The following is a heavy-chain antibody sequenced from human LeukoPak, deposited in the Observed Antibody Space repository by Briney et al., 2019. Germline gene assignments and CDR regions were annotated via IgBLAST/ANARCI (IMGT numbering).Heavy chain of an antibody. V-gene: IGHV3-23*01. CDR1: GFTFSNYG. D-gene: IGHD6-6*01. Sequence: GGSLRLSCAASGFTFSNYGMSWVRQAPGKGLEWVSAISDDGRSTYYADSVKGRFTISKDNSKMTLSLQMNNLRAEDTAVYYCAKRVPYSSSSVYFDYWGQGTLVTVSS. CDR2: ISDDGRST. CDR3: AKRVPYSSSSVYFDY. J-gene: IGHJ4*02.